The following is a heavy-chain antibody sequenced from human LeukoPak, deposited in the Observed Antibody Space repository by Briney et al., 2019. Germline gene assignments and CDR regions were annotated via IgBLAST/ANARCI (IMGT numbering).Heavy chain of an antibody. J-gene: IGHJ4*02. D-gene: IGHD6-13*01. CDR1: GFTFSSYA. CDR2: ISYDGSNK. Sequence: PGGSLRLSCAASGFTFSSYAMHWVRQAPGKGLEWVAVISYDGSNKYYADSVKGRFTISRDNSKNTLYLQMNSLRAEDTAVYYCAKEGSSWYSYYFDYWGQGTLVTVSS. CDR3: AKEGSSWYSYYFDY. V-gene: IGHV3-30-3*02.